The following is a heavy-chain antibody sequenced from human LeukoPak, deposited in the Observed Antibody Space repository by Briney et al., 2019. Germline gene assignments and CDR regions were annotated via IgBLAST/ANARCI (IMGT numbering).Heavy chain of an antibody. J-gene: IGHJ4*02. D-gene: IGHD5-12*01. CDR3: ARDGYDSADY. CDR2: ISSSGRTI. V-gene: IGHV3-48*03. CDR1: GFTFSSYE. Sequence: GGSLRLSCAASGFTFSSYEMNWVRQAPGKGLEWVSYISSSGRTIHYGDSVKGRFTISRDNGRNSLYLQMNSLRAEDTAVYYCARDGYDSADYWGQGTLVSVSS.